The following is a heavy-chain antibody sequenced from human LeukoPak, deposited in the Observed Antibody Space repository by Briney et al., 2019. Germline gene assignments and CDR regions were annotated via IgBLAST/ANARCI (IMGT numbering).Heavy chain of an antibody. CDR2: ISYDGSNK. Sequence: GGSLRLSCAASGFTFSRYALHWVGQAPGKGLEWVAVISYDGSNKYYADSVKGRFTISRDNSKNTLYLQMNSLRPEDTAVYYCARGRTIFGVLNPEFDYWGQGALVTVSS. D-gene: IGHD3-3*01. CDR1: GFTFSRYA. V-gene: IGHV3-30*04. J-gene: IGHJ4*02. CDR3: ARGRTIFGVLNPEFDY.